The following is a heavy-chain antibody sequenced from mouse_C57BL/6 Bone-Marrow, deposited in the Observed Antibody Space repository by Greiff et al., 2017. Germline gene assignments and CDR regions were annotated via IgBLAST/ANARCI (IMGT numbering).Heavy chain of an antibody. J-gene: IGHJ2*01. CDR1: GFTFSSYG. CDR2: ISSGGSYT. Sequence: EVMLVESGGDLVKPGGSLKLSCAASGFTFSSYGMSWVRQTPDKRLEWVATISSGGSYTYYPDSVKGRFTISRDNAKNTLYLPMSSLKYEDTAMYYCATLYYYGSSPFSFDYWGQGTTLTVSS. CDR3: ATLYYYGSSPFSFDY. D-gene: IGHD1-1*01. V-gene: IGHV5-6*02.